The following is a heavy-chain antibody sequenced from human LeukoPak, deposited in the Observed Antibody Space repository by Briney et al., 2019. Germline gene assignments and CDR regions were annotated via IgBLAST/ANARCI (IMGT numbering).Heavy chain of an antibody. V-gene: IGHV1-69*13. CDR3: ARGGPVWQLVRDYYYYMDV. Sequence: SVKVSCKASGGTFSSYAISWVRQAHGQGLEWMGGIIPIFGTANYAEKFQGRVTITADESTSTAYMELSSLRSEDTAVYYCARGGPVWQLVRDYYYYMDVWGKGTTVTVSS. CDR2: IIPIFGTA. D-gene: IGHD6-6*01. J-gene: IGHJ6*03. CDR1: GGTFSSYA.